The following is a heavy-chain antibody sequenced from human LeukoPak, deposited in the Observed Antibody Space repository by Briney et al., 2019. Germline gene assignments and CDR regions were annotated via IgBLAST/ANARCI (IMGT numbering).Heavy chain of an antibody. J-gene: IGHJ4*02. CDR3: ASGGQWIQLWPHDY. D-gene: IGHD5-18*01. Sequence: GGSLRLSCAASGFTFSSYGMHWVRQAPGKGLEWVAVISYDGSNKYYADSVKGRFTISRDNSKNTLYLQMNSLGAEDTAVYYCASGGQWIQLWPHDYWGQGTLVTVSS. CDR2: ISYDGSNK. CDR1: GFTFSSYG. V-gene: IGHV3-30*03.